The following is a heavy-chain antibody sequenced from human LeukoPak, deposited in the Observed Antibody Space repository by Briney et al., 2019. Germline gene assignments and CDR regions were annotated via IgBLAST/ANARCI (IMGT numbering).Heavy chain of an antibody. CDR3: ARVSIAVAAAYLDY. V-gene: IGHV1-18*01. J-gene: IGHJ4*02. CDR2: ISTYNGNT. CDR1: GYTFTSYG. D-gene: IGHD6-19*01. Sequence: ASVKVSCKASGYTFTSYGISWVRQAPGQGLEWMGWISTYNGNTNYAQKLQGRVTMTTDTSTSTAYMELRSLRSDDTAAYYCARVSIAVAAAYLDYWGQGTLVTVSS.